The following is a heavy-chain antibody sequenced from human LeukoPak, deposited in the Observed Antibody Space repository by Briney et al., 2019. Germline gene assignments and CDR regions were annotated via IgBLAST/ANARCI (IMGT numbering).Heavy chain of an antibody. J-gene: IGHJ3*02. Sequence: PSQTLSLTCTVSGGSISSGGYYWSWIRQHPGKGLEWIGYIYHSGSSYYNPSLKSRVTISVDRSKNQFSLRLRSVTAADTAVYYCASWHYYDTSGSGAFDIWGQGTLVTVSS. CDR2: IYHSGSS. D-gene: IGHD3-22*01. CDR3: ASWHYYDTSGSGAFDI. V-gene: IGHV4-30-2*01. CDR1: GGSISSGGYY.